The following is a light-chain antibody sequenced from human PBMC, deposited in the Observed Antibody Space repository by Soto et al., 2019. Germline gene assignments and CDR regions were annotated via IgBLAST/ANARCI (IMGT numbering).Light chain of an antibody. CDR1: QSVSSSY. V-gene: IGKV3-15*01. CDR2: GAS. CDR3: QQYNNWHPIT. Sequence: EIVLTQSPGTLSLSPGERATLSCRAIQSVSSSYLAWYQQKPGQAPRLXXYGASTRATGIPARFSGSGSGTEFTLTISSLQSEDFAVYYCQQYNNWHPITFGQGIRLEIK. J-gene: IGKJ5*01.